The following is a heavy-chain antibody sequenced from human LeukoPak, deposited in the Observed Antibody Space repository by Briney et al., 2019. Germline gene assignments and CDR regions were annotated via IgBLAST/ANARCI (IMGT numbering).Heavy chain of an antibody. Sequence: LSETLSLTCTVSGGSVSSGSYYWSWIRQPPGKGLEWIGYIYYSGSTNYNPSLKSRITISVDTSKNQFSLNLSSVTAVDTAVYYCARAASQAFDYWGQGTLVTVSS. CDR3: ARAASQAFDY. V-gene: IGHV4-61*01. CDR2: IYYSGST. CDR1: GGSVSSGSYY. J-gene: IGHJ4*02.